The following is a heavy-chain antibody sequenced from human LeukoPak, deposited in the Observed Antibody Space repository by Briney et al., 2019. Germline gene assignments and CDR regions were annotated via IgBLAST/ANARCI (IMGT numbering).Heavy chain of an antibody. Sequence: PGGSLRLSCAASGFTLDDYGMSSVRHAPGKGLEWVSGITWHGDNTAYAASVKGRFTISRDNARNSLYLQMNSLRAEDTALYYCVRDFFYYDSSGYLIWGQGTLVTVSS. J-gene: IGHJ4*02. CDR2: ITWHGDNT. V-gene: IGHV3-20*04. CDR3: VRDFFYYDSSGYLI. D-gene: IGHD3-22*01. CDR1: GFTLDDYG.